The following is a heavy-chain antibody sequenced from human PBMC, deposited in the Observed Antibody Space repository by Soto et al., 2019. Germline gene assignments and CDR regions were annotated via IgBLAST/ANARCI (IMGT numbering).Heavy chain of an antibody. D-gene: IGHD2-15*01. V-gene: IGHV1-69*13. CDR1: GYTFTNYD. Sequence: ASVKVSCKTSGYTFTNYDINWVRQAAGQGLEWMGGIIPIFGTTTYGEKFQGRVTITADESTSTTYMELSSLKSEDTAVYYCARDPRQDCSGETCYYSWGQGTLVTVSS. CDR2: IIPIFGTT. CDR3: ARDPRQDCSGETCYYS. J-gene: IGHJ4*02.